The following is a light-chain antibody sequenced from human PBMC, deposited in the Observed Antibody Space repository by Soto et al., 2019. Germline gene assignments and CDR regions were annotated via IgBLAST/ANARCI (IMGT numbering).Light chain of an antibody. CDR2: DAS. CDR3: QHYKTWPLS. Sequence: EIVLTQSPATLSLSPGERATLSCRASQSVSSYLAWYQQKPGQAPRLLIYDASNRATGIPARFSGSGSGTDFTLTISSLEPEHSGVYYCQHYKTWPLSFGGGTKVDIK. CDR1: QSVSSY. J-gene: IGKJ4*01. V-gene: IGKV3-11*01.